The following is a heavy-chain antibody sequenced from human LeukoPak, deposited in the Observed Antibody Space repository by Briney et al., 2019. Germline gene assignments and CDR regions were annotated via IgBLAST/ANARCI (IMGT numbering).Heavy chain of an antibody. J-gene: IGHJ5*02. CDR3: ARQGGYCSGGSCYPNWFDP. CDR2: MYISGST. CDR1: GGSISSGDYY. D-gene: IGHD2-15*01. Sequence: ASETLSLTCTVSGGSISSGDYYWSWIRQPAGKGLEWIGRMYISGSTNYNPSLESRAAISVDTSKNQFSLKLTSVTAADTAVYYCARQGGYCSGGSCYPNWFDPWGQGSLVTVSS. V-gene: IGHV4-61*02.